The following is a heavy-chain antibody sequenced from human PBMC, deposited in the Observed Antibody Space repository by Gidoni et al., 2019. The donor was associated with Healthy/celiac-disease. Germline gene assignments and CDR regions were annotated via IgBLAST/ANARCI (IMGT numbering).Heavy chain of an antibody. D-gene: IGHD2-2*02. J-gene: IGHJ4*02. V-gene: IGHV3-7*03. CDR1: GFTFSSYW. Sequence: EVQLVESGGGLVQPGGSLRLSCAASGFTFSSYWMSWVRKAQGKGLGWVANIKQDGSEKYYVDSVKGRFTISRDNAKNSLYLQMNSLRAEDTAVYYCARGYCSSTSCYIADLGFDYWGQGTLVTVSS. CDR3: ARGYCSSTSCYIADLGFDY. CDR2: IKQDGSEK.